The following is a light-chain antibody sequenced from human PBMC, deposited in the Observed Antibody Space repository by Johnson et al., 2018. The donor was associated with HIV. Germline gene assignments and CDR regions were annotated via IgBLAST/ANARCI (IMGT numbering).Light chain of an antibody. Sequence: QSVLTQPPSVSAAPGQKVTISCSGSSSNIGNNYVSWYQQLPGTAPKLLIYDNNKRPSGIPDRFSGSKSDTSATLCITGLQTGDEADYYCGTWDSSLSAYVFGTWTKVTVL. J-gene: IGLJ1*01. CDR1: SSNIGNNY. CDR3: GTWDSSLSAYV. CDR2: DNN. V-gene: IGLV1-51*01.